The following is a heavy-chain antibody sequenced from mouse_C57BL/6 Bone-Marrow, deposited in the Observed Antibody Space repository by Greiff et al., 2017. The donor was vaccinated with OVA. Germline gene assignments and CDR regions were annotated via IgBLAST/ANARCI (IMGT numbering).Heavy chain of an antibody. Sequence: QVQLQQPGAELVKPGASVKLSCKASGYTFTSYWMHWVKQRPGRGLEWIGRIDPNSGGTKYNEKFKSKATLTVDKPSSTAYMQLSSLTSEDSAVYYGAREDYCGSSYDWCCDVWGTGTTVTVSS. D-gene: IGHD1-1*01. CDR1: GYTFTSYW. CDR3: AREDYCGSSYDWCCDV. V-gene: IGHV1-72*01. J-gene: IGHJ1*03. CDR2: IDPNSGGT.